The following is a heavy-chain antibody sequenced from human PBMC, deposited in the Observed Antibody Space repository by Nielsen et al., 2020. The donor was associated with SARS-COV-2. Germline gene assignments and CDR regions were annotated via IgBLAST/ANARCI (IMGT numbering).Heavy chain of an antibody. CDR2: ISWNSGSI. Sequence: SLKISCAASRFTFDDYAMHWVRQAPGKGLEWVSGISWNSGSIGYADSVKGRFTISRDNAKNSLYLQMNSLRAEDTALYYCAKAPSFTDDAFDIWGQGTMVTVSS. D-gene: IGHD6-6*01. CDR1: RFTFDDYA. J-gene: IGHJ3*02. V-gene: IGHV3-9*01. CDR3: AKAPSFTDDAFDI.